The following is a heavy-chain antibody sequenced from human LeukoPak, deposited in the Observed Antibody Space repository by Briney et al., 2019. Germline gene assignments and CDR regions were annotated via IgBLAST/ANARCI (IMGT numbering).Heavy chain of an antibody. CDR1: GFTFSSYE. V-gene: IGHV3-7*03. CDR3: AHGGIYFDY. D-gene: IGHD3-16*01. CDR2: IKQDGSEK. J-gene: IGHJ4*02. Sequence: GGSLRLSCAASGFTFSSYEMNWVRQAPGKGLEWVANIKQDGSEKYYVDSVKGRFTISRDNSKNTLYLQMNSLRAEDTAVYYCAHGGIYFDYWGQGTLVTVSS.